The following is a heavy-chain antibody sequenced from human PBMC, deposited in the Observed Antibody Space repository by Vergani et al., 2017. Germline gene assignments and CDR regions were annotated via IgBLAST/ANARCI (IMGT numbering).Heavy chain of an antibody. CDR1: GFTFSNAW. D-gene: IGHD3-3*01. CDR3: TTSWGYYDFWSGYLSNWFDP. V-gene: IGHV3-15*01. J-gene: IGHJ5*02. Sequence: EVQLLESGGGLVKPGGSLRLSCAASGFTFSNAWMSWVRQAPGKGLEWVGRIKSKTDGGTTDYAAPVKGRFTISRDDSKNTLYLQMNSLKTEDTAVYYCTTSWGYYDFWSGYLSNWFDPWGQGTLVTVSS. CDR2: IKSKTDGGTT.